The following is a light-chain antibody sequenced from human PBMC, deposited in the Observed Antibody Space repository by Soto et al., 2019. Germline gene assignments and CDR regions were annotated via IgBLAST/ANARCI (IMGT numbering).Light chain of an antibody. V-gene: IGLV2-23*01. Sequence: QSVLTQPASVSGSPGQSITISCTGTSSDVGGYNLVSWYQQHPGKAPKLMIYEGSKRPSGVSNRFSGSKSGNTASLTISGLQAEDEADYYCCSYAGSSTVVFGTGTQLTVL. J-gene: IGLJ1*01. CDR3: CSYAGSSTVV. CDR2: EGS. CDR1: SSDVGGYNL.